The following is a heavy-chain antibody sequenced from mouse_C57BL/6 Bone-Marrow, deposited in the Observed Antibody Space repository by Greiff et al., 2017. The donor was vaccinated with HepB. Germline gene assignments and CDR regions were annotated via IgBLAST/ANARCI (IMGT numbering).Heavy chain of an antibody. Sequence: QVQLQQSGPELVKPGASVKISCKASGYSFTSYYIHWVKQRPGQGLEWIGWIYPGSGNTKYNEKFKGKATLTADTSSSTAYMQLSSLTSEDSAVYYCARSDYYGSSYFDYWGQGTTLTVSS. D-gene: IGHD1-1*01. CDR3: ARSDYYGSSYFDY. J-gene: IGHJ2*01. CDR1: GYSFTSYY. CDR2: IYPGSGNT. V-gene: IGHV1-66*01.